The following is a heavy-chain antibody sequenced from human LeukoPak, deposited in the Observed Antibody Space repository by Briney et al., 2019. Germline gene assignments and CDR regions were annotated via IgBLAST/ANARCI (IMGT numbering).Heavy chain of an antibody. D-gene: IGHD6-6*01. Sequence: ASVKVSCKASGYTFTVYYMHWVRQAPGQGLEWMGWINPNSGGTNYAQKFQGRVTMTRDTSISTAYMELSRLRSDDTAVYYCARRGSSSTSYFDYWGQGTLVTVSS. V-gene: IGHV1-2*02. J-gene: IGHJ4*02. CDR3: ARRGSSSTSYFDY. CDR2: INPNSGGT. CDR1: GYTFTVYY.